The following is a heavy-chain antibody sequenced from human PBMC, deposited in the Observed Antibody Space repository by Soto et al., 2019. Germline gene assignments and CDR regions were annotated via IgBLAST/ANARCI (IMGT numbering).Heavy chain of an antibody. D-gene: IGHD5-12*01. J-gene: IGHJ6*02. CDR2: INPNSGGT. Sequence: WASVKVSCKASGYTFTGYYMHWVRQAPGQGLEWMGWINPNSGGTNYAQKFQGWVTMTRDTSISTAYMELSRLRSDDTAVYYCARASDIVATSYYYGMDVWGQGTTVTVSS. CDR3: ARASDIVATSYYYGMDV. CDR1: GYTFTGYY. V-gene: IGHV1-2*04.